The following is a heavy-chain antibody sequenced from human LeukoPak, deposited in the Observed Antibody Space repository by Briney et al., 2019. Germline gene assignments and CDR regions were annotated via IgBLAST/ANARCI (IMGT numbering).Heavy chain of an antibody. Sequence: PSETLSLTCTVSGGSISSYYWSWIRQPPGKGLEWIGYIYYSGNTNYNPPLKSRVTISVDTSKNQFTLKLSSVTAADTAVYYCARAGPVGSYPFDYWGQGTLVTVSS. CDR1: GGSISSYY. J-gene: IGHJ4*02. V-gene: IGHV4-59*01. CDR3: ARAGPVGSYPFDY. D-gene: IGHD1-26*01. CDR2: IYYSGNT.